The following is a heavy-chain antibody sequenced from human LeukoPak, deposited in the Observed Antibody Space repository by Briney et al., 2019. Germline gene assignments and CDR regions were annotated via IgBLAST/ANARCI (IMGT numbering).Heavy chain of an antibody. Sequence: ASVKVSCKVSGYTLTELSMHWVRQAPGKGLEWMGGFDPEDGETIYAQKFQGRVTMTEDTSTDTAYMELSSLRSEDTAVYYCARAYYGSGSYYNAYYYYYGMDVWGQGTTVTVSS. V-gene: IGHV1-24*01. D-gene: IGHD3-10*01. J-gene: IGHJ6*02. CDR1: GYTLTELS. CDR3: ARAYYGSGSYYNAYYYYYGMDV. CDR2: FDPEDGET.